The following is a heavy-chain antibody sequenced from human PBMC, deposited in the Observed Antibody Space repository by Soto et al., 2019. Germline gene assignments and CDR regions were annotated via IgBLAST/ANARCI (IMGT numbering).Heavy chain of an antibody. D-gene: IGHD6-13*01. CDR1: GGSISSGGYY. V-gene: IGHV4-31*03. CDR2: IYYSGST. Sequence: PSETLSLTCTVSGGSISSGGYYWSWIRQHPGKGLEWIGYIYYSGSTYYNPSLKSRVTISVDTSKNQFSLKLSSVTAADTAVYYCARAEAYSSSWYGFDYWGQGTLVTVSS. CDR3: ARAEAYSSSWYGFDY. J-gene: IGHJ4*02.